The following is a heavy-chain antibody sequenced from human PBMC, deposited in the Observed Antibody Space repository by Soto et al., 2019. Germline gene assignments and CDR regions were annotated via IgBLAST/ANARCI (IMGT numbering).Heavy chain of an antibody. D-gene: IGHD6-19*01. V-gene: IGHV4-31*03. J-gene: IGHJ4*02. CDR3: AKLWGGAVACTRDY. CDR2: IYYSGST. CDR1: GGSISSGGYY. Sequence: QVQLQESGPGLVKPSQTLSLTCTVSGGSISSGGYYWSWIRQHPGKGLEWIGYIYYSGSTYYNPSHQSRVTITVDPSKIPFSLKLSSVTAADTAVYYGAKLWGGAVACTRDYWGQGTLVTVAS.